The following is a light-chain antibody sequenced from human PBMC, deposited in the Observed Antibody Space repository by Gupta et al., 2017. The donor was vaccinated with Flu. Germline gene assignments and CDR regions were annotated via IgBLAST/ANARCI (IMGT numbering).Light chain of an antibody. CDR2: DAS. CDR3: QQEDNLPYT. V-gene: IGKV1-33*01. Sequence: PSSLSASVGDRVTITCQASQEISNYLNWYQQKPGKAPKLLIYDASKLETGVPSRFSGSGSGTDFTFTISSLQPEDIATYYCQQEDNLPYTFGQGTKLEIK. J-gene: IGKJ2*01. CDR1: QEISNY.